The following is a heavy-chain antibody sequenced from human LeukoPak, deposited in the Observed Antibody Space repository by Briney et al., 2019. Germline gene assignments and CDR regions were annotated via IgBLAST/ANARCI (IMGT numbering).Heavy chain of an antibody. CDR1: GFSYSCYA. CDR2: ICDSGRYS. Sequence: GWSLRLSCPATGFSYSCYAMSWVRPAPGKGLEWVSFICDSGRYSYYADCLNDRFTIYRDSYYHMHALQTNNQSDDDAAVYHCAKNLGPLDFWGPGTLVTVSS. CDR3: AKNLGPLDF. V-gene: IGHV3-23*01. D-gene: IGHD7-27*01. J-gene: IGHJ4*02.